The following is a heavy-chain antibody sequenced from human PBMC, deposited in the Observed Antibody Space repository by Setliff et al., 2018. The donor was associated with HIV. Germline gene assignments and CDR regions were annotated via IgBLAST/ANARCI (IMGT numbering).Heavy chain of an antibody. CDR3: ARDRASVRDTMFGGAQYYYYMDV. Sequence: PGGSLRLSCEASGFSFSNYEMNWVRQAPGKGLEWVANIKPDGSEKYYVDSVKGRFTISRDGAKNSLYLQMNSLRADDTAVYYCARDRASVRDTMFGGAQYYYYMDVWGKGTTVTVSS. J-gene: IGHJ6*03. CDR2: IKPDGSEK. V-gene: IGHV3-7*01. D-gene: IGHD3-3*01. CDR1: GFSFSNYE.